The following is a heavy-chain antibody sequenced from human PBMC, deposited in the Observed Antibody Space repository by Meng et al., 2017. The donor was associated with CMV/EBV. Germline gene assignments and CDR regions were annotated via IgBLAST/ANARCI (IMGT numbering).Heavy chain of an antibody. CDR2: INPNSGGT. CDR3: ARGGAYCGGDCYSFAFDI. D-gene: IGHD2-21*01. V-gene: IGHV1-2*02. CDR1: GYTFTGYY. Sequence: ASVQVSCKASGYTFTGYYMHWVRQAPGQGLEWMGWINPNSGGTNYAQKFQGRVTMTRDTSISTAYMELSRLRSDDTAVYYCARGGAYCGGDCYSFAFDIWGQGTMVTVSS. J-gene: IGHJ3*02.